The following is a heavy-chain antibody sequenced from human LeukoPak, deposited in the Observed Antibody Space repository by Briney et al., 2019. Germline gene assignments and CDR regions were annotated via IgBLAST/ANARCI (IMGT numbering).Heavy chain of an antibody. CDR1: GYTFTSYG. CDR3: ARDLCTNATCPLFDY. Sequence: ASVKVSCKASGYTFTSYGISWLRQAPGQGLEWVGWISAYGSNTDYAQKFQGRVSMTTDTSTSTAYMELRSLRSDDTAVYYCARDLCTNATCPLFDYWGQGTLVTVSS. CDR2: ISAYGSNT. V-gene: IGHV1-18*04. J-gene: IGHJ4*02. D-gene: IGHD2-8*01.